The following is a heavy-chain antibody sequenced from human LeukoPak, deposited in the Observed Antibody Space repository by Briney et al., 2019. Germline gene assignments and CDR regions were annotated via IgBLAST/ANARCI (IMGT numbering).Heavy chain of an antibody. V-gene: IGHV1-2*02. J-gene: IGHJ6*03. CDR1: GYTFTGYY. CDR3: ARDPQYYDILTGYRSMDYYMDV. CDR2: INPNSGGT. D-gene: IGHD3-9*01. Sequence: EASVKVSFKASGYTFTGYYMHWVRQAPGQGLEWMGWINPNSGGTNYAQKFQGGVTMTRDTSISTAYMELSRLRSDDTAVYYCARDPQYYDILTGYRSMDYYMDVWGKGTTVTISS.